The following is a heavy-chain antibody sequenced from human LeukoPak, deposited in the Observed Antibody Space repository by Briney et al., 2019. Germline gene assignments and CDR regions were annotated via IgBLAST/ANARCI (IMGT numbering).Heavy chain of an antibody. CDR3: ARQSNVDTAMITYYYYGMDV. CDR2: IYYSGST. D-gene: IGHD5-18*01. CDR1: GGSISSSSYY. Sequence: PSETLSLTCTVSGGSISSSSYYWGWIRQPPGKGLEWIGSIYYSGSTYYSPSLKSRVTISVDTSKNQFSLNLSSVTAADTAVYYCARQSNVDTAMITYYYYGMDVWGQGTTVTVSS. J-gene: IGHJ6*02. V-gene: IGHV4-39*01.